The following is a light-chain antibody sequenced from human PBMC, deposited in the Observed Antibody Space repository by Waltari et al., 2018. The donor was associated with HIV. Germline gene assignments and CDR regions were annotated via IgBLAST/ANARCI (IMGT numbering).Light chain of an antibody. V-gene: IGLV1-36*01. Sequence: QSVLTQSPSVSEAPGQSVTISCSGSDSNIGSHAVTWYQQFPGKPTRILVYKYNRILSGVSDRVSSSKSSTSAALAINDLESEHESHYYCAAWDDGLNGVIFGGGTKVTVL. J-gene: IGLJ2*01. CDR1: DSNIGSHA. CDR2: KYN. CDR3: AAWDDGLNGVI.